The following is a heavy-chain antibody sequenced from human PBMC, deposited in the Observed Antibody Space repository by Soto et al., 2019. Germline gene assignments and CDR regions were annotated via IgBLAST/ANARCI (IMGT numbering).Heavy chain of an antibody. V-gene: IGHV3-30*18. CDR2: ISYDGSSQ. D-gene: IGHD3-10*01. CDR1: GFTFSKYG. J-gene: IGHJ6*02. CDR3: AKDRAWQAGRYYYGMDV. Sequence: QEQLVESGGGDVQPGRSLRLSCAASGFTFSKYGMHWVRQVPGKGLEWVAAISYDGSSQHFADSVKGRFTISRDNSENTLYLHMNGLTTEDTALYYFAKDRAWQAGRYYYGMDVWGLGTTVTVSS.